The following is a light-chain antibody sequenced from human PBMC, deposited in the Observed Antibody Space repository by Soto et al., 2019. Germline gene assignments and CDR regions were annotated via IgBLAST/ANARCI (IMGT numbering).Light chain of an antibody. Sequence: EIVLTQSPATLSVSPGESATLSCRASRSVTGNLAWFQHKPGQAPRLLIYHASIRATGVPARFSGSGSGTDFTLTISSLQSEDFALYYCQQYNNWPPWTFGQGTKVDIK. CDR3: QQYNNWPPWT. J-gene: IGKJ1*01. V-gene: IGKV3-15*01. CDR2: HAS. CDR1: RSVTGN.